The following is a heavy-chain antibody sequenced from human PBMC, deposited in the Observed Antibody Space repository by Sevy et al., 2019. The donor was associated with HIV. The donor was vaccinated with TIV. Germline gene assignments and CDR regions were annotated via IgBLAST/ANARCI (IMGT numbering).Heavy chain of an antibody. CDR3: AKVRGSRRYAFDY. J-gene: IGHJ4*02. CDR1: GFSFNSYA. V-gene: IGHV3-23*01. D-gene: IGHD3-16*01. Sequence: GESLKISCTPSGFSFNSYALTWVRQAPGRGLEWVSSITVNGGNAYYEGSVRGRFSISRDNFKNMLYLQMDSLRVEDTAVYYCAKVRGSRRYAFDYWDQGTLVTVSS. CDR2: ITVNGGNA.